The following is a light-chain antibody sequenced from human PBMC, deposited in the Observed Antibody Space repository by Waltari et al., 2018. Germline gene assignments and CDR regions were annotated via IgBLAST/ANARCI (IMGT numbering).Light chain of an antibody. V-gene: IGKV1-39*01. J-gene: IGKJ1*01. Sequence: DIQMTQSPSSLSASVGDRVTSTCRASQLIRNYLNWYQKKPGKAPKLLIYGASSLQRGVPSRCRGSGSGTDFTLTSNCLQREYFATDFCQQSYGARTFGQGTKVEIK. CDR2: GAS. CDR1: QLIRNY. CDR3: QQSYGART.